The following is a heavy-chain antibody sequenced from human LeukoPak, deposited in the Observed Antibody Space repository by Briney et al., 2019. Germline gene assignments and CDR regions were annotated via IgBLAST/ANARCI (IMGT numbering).Heavy chain of an antibody. J-gene: IGHJ4*02. V-gene: IGHV4-34*01. D-gene: IGHD3-3*01. Sequence: SETLSLTCAVYGGSFSGYYWSWIRQPPGKGLEWIGEINHSGSTSYNPSLKSRVTISVDTSKNQFSLKLSSVTAADTAVYYCARGLYDFWSGYASTKYYFDYWGQGTLVTVSS. CDR2: INHSGST. CDR3: ARGLYDFWSGYASTKYYFDY. CDR1: GGSFSGYY.